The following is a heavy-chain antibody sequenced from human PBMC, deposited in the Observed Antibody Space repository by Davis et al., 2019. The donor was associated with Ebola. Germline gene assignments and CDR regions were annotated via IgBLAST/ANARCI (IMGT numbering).Heavy chain of an antibody. D-gene: IGHD3-22*01. CDR3: ARGSGYYSELIDY. V-gene: IGHV1-69*13. Sequence: SVPVSCKASRGIFSSYAIIWVRQAPGQGLEWRGGIIPIFGTANYAQKFQGRVTITADESTSTAYMELSSLRSEDTAVYYCARGSGYYSELIDYWGQGTLVTVSS. CDR1: RGIFSSYA. J-gene: IGHJ4*02. CDR2: IIPIFGTA.